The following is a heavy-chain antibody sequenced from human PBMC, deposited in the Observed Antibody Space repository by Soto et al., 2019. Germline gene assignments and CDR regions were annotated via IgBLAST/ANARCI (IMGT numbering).Heavy chain of an antibody. Sequence: GGSLRLSCAASGFTFSKFEMNWFRQAPGKGLEWISYISSTGSTIHYADSVKGRFTISRDNAKNSLYLQMNSLRVEDTAVYYCARVSQSFIEYFQHWGQGTLVTVSS. CDR2: ISSTGSTI. J-gene: IGHJ1*01. CDR1: GFTFSKFE. V-gene: IGHV3-48*03. CDR3: ARVSQSFIEYFQH. D-gene: IGHD6-19*01.